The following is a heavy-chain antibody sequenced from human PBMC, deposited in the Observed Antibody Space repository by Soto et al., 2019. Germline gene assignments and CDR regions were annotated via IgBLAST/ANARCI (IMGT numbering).Heavy chain of an antibody. CDR2: IYWDDDK. CDR3: AHILIGYYYDSSGSNWFDP. CDR1: GFSLSTSGVG. V-gene: IGHV2-5*02. D-gene: IGHD3-22*01. J-gene: IGHJ5*02. Sequence: SGPTLVNPTQTLTLTCTFSGFSLSTSGVGVGWIRQPPGKALEWLALIYWDDDKRYSPSLKSRPPITKAPSKNQVFLTMTNMDPVDTATYYCAHILIGYYYDSSGSNWFDPWGQGTLVTVSS.